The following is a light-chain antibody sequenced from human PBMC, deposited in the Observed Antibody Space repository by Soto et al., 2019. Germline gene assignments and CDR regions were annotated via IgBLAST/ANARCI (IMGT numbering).Light chain of an antibody. Sequence: YELTPPTSASVAHGHTARISCGGKNIGRKSVHWYQQKPGRAPVVVVYDDSDRPSGIPERFSGANSGDTATLTISSVEAGDEADYYCHVWDSSSGHYIFGTRTKVTDL. V-gene: IGLV3-21*02. J-gene: IGLJ1*01. CDR3: HVWDSSSGHYI. CDR1: NIGRKS. CDR2: DDS.